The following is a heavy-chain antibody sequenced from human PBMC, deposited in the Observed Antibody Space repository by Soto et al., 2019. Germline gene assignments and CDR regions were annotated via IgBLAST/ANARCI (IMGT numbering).Heavy chain of an antibody. D-gene: IGHD6-19*01. CDR2: IYYSGST. V-gene: IGHV4-39*01. J-gene: IGHJ4*02. CDR3: ARRSLGWGPGGSGWPHYFDY. CDR1: GGSISSSSYY. Sequence: SETLSLTCTVSGGSISSSSYYWGWIRQPPGKGLEWIGSIYYSGSTYYNPSLKSRVTISVDTSKNQFSLKLSSVTAADTAVYYCARRSLGWGPGGSGWPHYFDYWGQGTLVTVSS.